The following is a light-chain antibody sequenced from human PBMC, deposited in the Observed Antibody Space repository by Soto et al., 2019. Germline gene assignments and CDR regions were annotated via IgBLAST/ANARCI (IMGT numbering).Light chain of an antibody. CDR3: QQYGISPPLT. J-gene: IGKJ4*02. Sequence: EIVLAQSPGTLSLSPGERATLSCRASQNFGSIYLAWYQQKPGQAPSLLMYDASSRATDIPDRFSGSGSGTDFTLTISRLEPEDFAVYYCQQYGISPPLTFGGGTKVEIK. V-gene: IGKV3-20*01. CDR2: DAS. CDR1: QNFGSIY.